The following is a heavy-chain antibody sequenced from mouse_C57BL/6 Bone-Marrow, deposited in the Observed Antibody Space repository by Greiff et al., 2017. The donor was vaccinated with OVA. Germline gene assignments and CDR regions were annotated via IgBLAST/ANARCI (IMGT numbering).Heavy chain of an antibody. CDR1: GFNIKNTY. V-gene: IGHV14-3*01. J-gene: IGHJ3*01. Sequence: VQLQQSVAELVRPGASVKLSCTASGFNIKNTYMYWVKQRPEQGLEWIGRIDPANGNTKYAPKFQGKATITADTSSNTAYLQLSSLTSEDTAIYYCAFYDYAWFAYWGQGTLVTVSA. CDR2: IDPANGNT. CDR3: AFYDYAWFAY. D-gene: IGHD2-4*01.